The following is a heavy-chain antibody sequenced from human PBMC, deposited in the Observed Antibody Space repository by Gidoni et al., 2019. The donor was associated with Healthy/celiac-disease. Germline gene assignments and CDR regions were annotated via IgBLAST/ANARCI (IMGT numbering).Heavy chain of an antibody. CDR2: INHSGST. CDR3: ARGLSYDFWSGYYTGQSY. J-gene: IGHJ4*02. V-gene: IGHV4-34*01. Sequence: QVQLQQWGAGLLKPSETLSLTCALYGGSFRGYYWSWIRQPPGKGLEWIGEINHSGSTNYNPSLKSRVTISVDTSKNQFSLKLSSVTVADTAVYYCARGLSYDFWSGYYTGQSYWGQGTLVTVSS. D-gene: IGHD3-3*01. CDR1: GGSFRGYY.